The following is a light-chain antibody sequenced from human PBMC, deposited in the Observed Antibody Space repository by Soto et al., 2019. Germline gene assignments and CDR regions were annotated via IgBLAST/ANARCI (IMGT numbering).Light chain of an antibody. CDR2: EVS. V-gene: IGLV2-14*01. Sequence: QSALTQPASVSGSPGQSITISCTGTSSDVGGYNYVSWYQQHPGKAPKLMIYEVSNRPSGVSNRFSGSKSGNTASLTISGRQAEDEADYYCSSYTSSSTLYVLGTGTKLTVL. CDR1: SSDVGGYNY. J-gene: IGLJ1*01. CDR3: SSYTSSSTLYV.